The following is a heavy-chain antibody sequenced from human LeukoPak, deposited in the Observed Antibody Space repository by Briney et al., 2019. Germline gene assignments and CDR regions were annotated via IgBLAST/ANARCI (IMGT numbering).Heavy chain of an antibody. CDR3: ARDKGDYDTSGSLFVF. V-gene: IGHV3-7*03. CDR2: IKQDGSEK. CDR1: GFTFSRYW. J-gene: IGHJ4*02. D-gene: IGHD3-22*01. Sequence: GGSLRLSCAASGFTFSRYWMSWVRQVPRKGLEWVANIKQDGSEKYYVDSVKGRFTISRDNAKNSLYLQMNSLRAEDTAVYYCARDKGDYDTSGSLFVFGGQGTLVTVSS.